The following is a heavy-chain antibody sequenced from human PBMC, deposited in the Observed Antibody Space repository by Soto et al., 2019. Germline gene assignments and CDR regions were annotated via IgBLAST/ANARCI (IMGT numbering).Heavy chain of an antibody. V-gene: IGHV3-33*01. CDR2: IRYDENNK. CDR3: ARDSVWTFDY. CDR1: GFTFRNYG. J-gene: IGHJ4*02. Sequence: SVGGVVQPGTSLRLSCAASGFTFRNYGMHWVRQAPGKGLEWVAIIRYDENNKYYADSVKGRFTISRDNSKNTLYLQMNSLRAEDTAVYYCARDSVWTFDYWGQGTLVTVSS. D-gene: IGHD2-21*01.